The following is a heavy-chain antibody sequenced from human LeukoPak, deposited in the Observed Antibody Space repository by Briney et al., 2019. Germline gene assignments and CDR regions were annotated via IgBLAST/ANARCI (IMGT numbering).Heavy chain of an antibody. J-gene: IGHJ4*02. D-gene: IGHD6-19*01. CDR2: ISSSSSYI. Sequence: GGSLRLSCAASGFTFSSYSMNWVRQAPGKGLEWVSSISSSSSYIHYADSVKGRFTISRDNAKNSLYLQMNSLRAEDTAVYYCARDKAAVAGPIDYWGQGTLVTVSS. CDR1: GFTFSSYS. CDR3: ARDKAAVAGPIDY. V-gene: IGHV3-21*01.